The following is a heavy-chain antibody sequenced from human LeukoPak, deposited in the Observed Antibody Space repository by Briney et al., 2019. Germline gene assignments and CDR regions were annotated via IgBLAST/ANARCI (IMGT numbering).Heavy chain of an antibody. CDR2: IYHSGRS. CDR3: ARGGSDYYDTNGYSTDY. CDR1: GYFISSGYY. V-gene: IGHV4-38-2*01. J-gene: IGHJ4*02. Sequence: SETLSLTCAVSGYFISSGYYWGWTRQPPGKGLEWIGTIYHSGRSYYNPSLKSRATISAATSKTQFSLKLSSVTAADTAVYYCARGGSDYYDTNGYSTDYWGQGILVTVSS. D-gene: IGHD3-22*01.